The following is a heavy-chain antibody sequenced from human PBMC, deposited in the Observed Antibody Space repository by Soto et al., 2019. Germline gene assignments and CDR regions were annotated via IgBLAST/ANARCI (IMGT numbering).Heavy chain of an antibody. D-gene: IGHD2-21*01. CDR1: GGSFGGYY. J-gene: IGHJ6*02. V-gene: IGHV4-34*01. CDR2: INHSGST. CDR3: ARNLAGQDYGGARDKFGMDV. Sequence: SESLALTFAVYGGSFGGYYWSWIRQPPGKGLEWIGEINHSGSTNYNPSLKSRVTISVDTSKNQFSLKLSSVTAADTAVYYCARNLAGQDYGGARDKFGMDVWGQGATVT.